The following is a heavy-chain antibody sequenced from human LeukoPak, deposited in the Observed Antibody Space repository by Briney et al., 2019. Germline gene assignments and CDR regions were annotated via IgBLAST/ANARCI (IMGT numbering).Heavy chain of an antibody. Sequence: ASVKVSCKASGYTFTGYYLHWVQQAPGQGLEWMGWINPNSGATNYAQKFRGRVTMTRETSIHTAYLELNSLKSDDTAVYYCVRVDNARAFDPWGQGSLVIVSS. CDR1: GYTFTGYY. J-gene: IGHJ5*02. D-gene: IGHD2-2*03. V-gene: IGHV1-2*02. CDR2: INPNSGAT. CDR3: VRVDNARAFDP.